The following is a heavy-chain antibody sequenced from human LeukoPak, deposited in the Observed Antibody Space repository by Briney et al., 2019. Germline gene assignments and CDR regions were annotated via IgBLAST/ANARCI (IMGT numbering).Heavy chain of an antibody. V-gene: IGHV3-23*01. CDR3: ARQLGYCSDGTCYFEY. Sequence: GGSLRLSCAASGFTFSSYAMSWVRRTPGKGLEWVSAISGNGGSTYYADSVKGRFTISRDNSKNTLYLQMNSLRAEDTAVYYCARQLGYCSDGTCYFEYWGRGTLVTVSS. D-gene: IGHD2-15*01. CDR1: GFTFSSYA. CDR2: ISGNGGST. J-gene: IGHJ4*02.